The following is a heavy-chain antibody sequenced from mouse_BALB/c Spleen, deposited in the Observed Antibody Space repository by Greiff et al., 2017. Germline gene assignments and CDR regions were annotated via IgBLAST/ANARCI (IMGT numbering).Heavy chain of an antibody. CDR3: ARIYYDYDGEGFDY. CDR2: INPSTGYT. V-gene: IGHV1-7*01. D-gene: IGHD2-4*01. Sequence: QVQLQQSGAELAKPGASVKMSCKASGYTFTSYWMHWVKQRPGQGLEWIGYINPSTGYTEYNQKFKDKATLTADKSSSTAYMQLSSLTSEDSAVYYCARIYYDYDGEGFDYWGQGTTLTVSS. CDR1: GYTFTSYW. J-gene: IGHJ2*01.